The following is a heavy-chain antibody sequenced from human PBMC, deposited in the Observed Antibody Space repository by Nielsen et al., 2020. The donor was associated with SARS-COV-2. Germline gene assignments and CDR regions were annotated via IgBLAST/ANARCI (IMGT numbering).Heavy chain of an antibody. CDR3: ARRGFLERLLYYYYYMDV. CDR2: IYHSGST. V-gene: IGHV4-4*02. D-gene: IGHD3-3*01. Sequence: SCAVSGGSISSSNWWSWVRQPPGKGLEWIGEIYHSGSTNYNPSLKSRVTISVDKSKNQFSLKLSSVTAADTAVYYCARRGFLERLLYYYYYMDVWGKGTTVTVSS. J-gene: IGHJ6*03. CDR1: GGSISSSNW.